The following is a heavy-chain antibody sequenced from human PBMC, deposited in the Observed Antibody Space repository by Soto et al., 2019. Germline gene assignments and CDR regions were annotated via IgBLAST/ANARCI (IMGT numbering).Heavy chain of an antibody. CDR1: GGSISSYY. CDR3: ARSRVAAHYYGMDV. CDR2: IYYSGST. D-gene: IGHD6-13*01. V-gene: IGHV4-59*01. Sequence: SETLALTCTVSGGSISSYYCICIRQPPGKGLEWIGYIYYSGSTNYNPSLKSRVTISVDTSKNQFSLKLSSVTAADTAVYYCARSRVAAHYYGMDVWGQGTTVTVSS. J-gene: IGHJ6*02.